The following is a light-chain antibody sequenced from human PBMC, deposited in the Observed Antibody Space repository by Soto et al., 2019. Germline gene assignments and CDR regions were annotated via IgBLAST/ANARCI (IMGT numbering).Light chain of an antibody. CDR1: QGISNY. J-gene: IGKJ4*01. V-gene: IGKV1-27*01. CDR2: AAS. CDR3: QKYDSAPLP. Sequence: DIQMTQSPSSLSASVGDSVTITCRASQGISNYLAWYQQRPGKVPKFLLYAASTLQPGVPSRFSGSGAGTDFNLTISSLQPEDVATYYCQKYDSAPLPFGGGTKVDI.